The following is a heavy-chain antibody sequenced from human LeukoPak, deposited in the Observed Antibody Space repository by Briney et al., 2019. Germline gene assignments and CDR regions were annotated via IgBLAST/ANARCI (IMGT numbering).Heavy chain of an antibody. CDR2: ISYDGSNK. J-gene: IGHJ6*02. CDR3: AKVRSSSGWYFNYYGMDV. Sequence: PGGSLRLSCAASGFTFSSYAMHWVRQAPGKGLEWVAVISYDGSNKYYADSVKGRFTISRDNSKNTLYLQMNSLRAEDTAVYYCAKVRSSSGWYFNYYGMDVWGQGTTVTVSS. CDR1: GFTFSSYA. V-gene: IGHV3-30-3*01. D-gene: IGHD6-19*01.